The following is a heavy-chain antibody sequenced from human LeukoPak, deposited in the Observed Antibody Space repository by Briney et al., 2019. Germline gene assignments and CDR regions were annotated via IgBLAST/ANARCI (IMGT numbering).Heavy chain of an antibody. D-gene: IGHD3-10*01. J-gene: IGHJ6*03. CDR2: IYYSGNT. V-gene: IGHV4-59*01. CDR1: GGSISSDY. CDR3: ARAPRGGDYFFYMAV. Sequence: SETLSLTCSVSGGSISSDYWSWIRQPPGKGLEWIGYIYYSGNTKYNPSLKSRVTISVDTSKKQFSLNLSSVTAVDTAVYYCARAPRGGDYFFYMAVWGKGTTVTASS.